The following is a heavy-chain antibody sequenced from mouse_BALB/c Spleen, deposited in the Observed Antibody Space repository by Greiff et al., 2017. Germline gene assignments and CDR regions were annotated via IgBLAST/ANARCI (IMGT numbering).Heavy chain of an antibody. J-gene: IGHJ2*01. D-gene: IGHD2-14*01. CDR1: GFTFSSYT. CDR2: ISNGGGST. V-gene: IGHV5-12-2*01. Sequence: EVKLEESGGGLVQPGGSLKLSCAASGFTFSSYTMSWVRQTPEKRLEWVAYISNGGGSTYYPDTVKGRFTISRDNAKNTLYLQMSSLKSEDTAMYYCARRGNRYAYFDYWGQGTTLTVSS. CDR3: ARRGNRYAYFDY.